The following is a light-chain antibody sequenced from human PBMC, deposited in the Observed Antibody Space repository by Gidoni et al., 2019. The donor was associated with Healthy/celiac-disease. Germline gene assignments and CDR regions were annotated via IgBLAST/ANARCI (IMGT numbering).Light chain of an antibody. CDR1: QSLLHSNGYNY. CDR3: MQALQTPLT. Sequence: DIVMTQSPLSLPVTPGEPASISCRSSQSLLHSNGYNYLDWYLQKPGQSPQLLIYLGANRASGVAERCSGRGSGKDFTLKSSRVEDEDVGVYYCMQALQTPLTFGGGTKVEIK. J-gene: IGKJ4*02. V-gene: IGKV2-28*01. CDR2: LGA.